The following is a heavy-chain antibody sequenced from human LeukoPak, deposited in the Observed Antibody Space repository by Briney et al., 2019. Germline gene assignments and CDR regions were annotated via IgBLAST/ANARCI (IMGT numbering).Heavy chain of an antibody. V-gene: IGHV4-4*07. CDR1: GGSISGYY. Sequence: TSETLSLTCTVSGGSISGYYWTWIRQPAGKRLEWIGRIYTSGSTNYNPSLKSRVTMSVDTSKNQFSLKLSSVTAADTAVYYCARWNYDILTGYRYFDYWGQGTLVTVSS. CDR2: IYTSGST. CDR3: ARWNYDILTGYRYFDY. J-gene: IGHJ4*02. D-gene: IGHD3-9*01.